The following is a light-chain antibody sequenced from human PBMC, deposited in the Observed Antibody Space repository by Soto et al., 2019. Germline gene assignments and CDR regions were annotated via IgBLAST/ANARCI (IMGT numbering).Light chain of an antibody. J-gene: IGLJ3*02. CDR1: SGHSSYA. CDR2: VNSDGSH. CDR3: QTWGTGIWV. V-gene: IGLV4-69*01. Sequence: QLVLTQSPSASASLGASVKLTCTLSSGHSSYAIAWHQQQPEKGPRYLMNVNSDGSHSKGDGIPDRFSGSSSGAERYLTSPSLQSEDEADYYCQTWGTGIWVFGGGTKLTVL.